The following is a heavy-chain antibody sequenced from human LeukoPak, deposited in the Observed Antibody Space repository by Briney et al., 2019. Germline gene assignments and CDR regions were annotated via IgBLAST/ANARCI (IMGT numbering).Heavy chain of an antibody. V-gene: IGHV3-21*01. CDR2: ISSSSSYI. D-gene: IGHD3-3*01. J-gene: IGHJ3*02. CDR3: AGTIFGVVIPKAGGAFDI. CDR1: GFTFSSYS. Sequence: GGSLRLSCAASGFTFSSYSMTWVRQAPGKGLEWVSSISSSSSYIYYADSVKGRFTISRDNAKNSLYLQMNSLRAEDTAVYYCAGTIFGVVIPKAGGAFDIWGQGTMVTVSS.